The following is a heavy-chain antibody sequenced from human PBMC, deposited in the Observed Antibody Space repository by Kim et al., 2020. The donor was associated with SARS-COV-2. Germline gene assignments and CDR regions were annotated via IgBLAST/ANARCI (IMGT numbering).Heavy chain of an antibody. D-gene: IGHD6-19*01. Sequence: WGSLRLSCAVSGFTFDDYGMNWVRQAPGKGLELVSGISWNGGSTGYADSVRGRFTIFRDNAKNSLYLHMNSLRAEDTVFYYCARVSVEVAGSINYWGQGALVTVSS. J-gene: IGHJ4*02. CDR3: ARVSVEVAGSINY. CDR1: GFTFDDYG. CDR2: ISWNGGST. V-gene: IGHV3-20*04.